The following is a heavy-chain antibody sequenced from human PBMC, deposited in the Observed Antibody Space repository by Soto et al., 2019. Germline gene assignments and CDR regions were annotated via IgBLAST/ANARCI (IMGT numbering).Heavy chain of an antibody. D-gene: IGHD3-22*01. J-gene: IGHJ6*02. V-gene: IGHV3-21*01. CDR1: GFTFSSYS. CDR3: ARNGDSSGYYYYYGMDV. CDR2: ISSSSSYI. Sequence: PGGSLRLSCAASGFTFSSYSMNWVRHAPGKGLEWVSSISSSSSYIYYADSVKGRFTISRDNAKNSLYLQMNSLRAEDTAVYYCARNGDSSGYYYYYGMDVWGQGTTVTVSS.